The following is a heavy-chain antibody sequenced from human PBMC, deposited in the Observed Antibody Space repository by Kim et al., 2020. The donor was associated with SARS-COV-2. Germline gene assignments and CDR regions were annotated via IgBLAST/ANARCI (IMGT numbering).Heavy chain of an antibody. CDR1: GGSFSGYY. CDR2: INHSGST. CDR3: ARGRGYSYGYRTAFLHWYFDL. Sequence: SETLSLTCAVYGGSFSGYYWSWIRQPPGKGLEWIGEINHSGSTNYNPSLKSRVTISVDTSKNQFSLKLSSVTAADTAVYYCARGRGYSYGYRTAFLHWYFDLWGRGTLVTVSS. D-gene: IGHD5-18*01. J-gene: IGHJ2*01. V-gene: IGHV4-34*01.